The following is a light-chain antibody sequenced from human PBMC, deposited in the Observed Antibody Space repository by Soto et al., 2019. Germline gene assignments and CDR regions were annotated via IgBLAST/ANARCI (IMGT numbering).Light chain of an antibody. J-gene: IGKJ5*01. CDR2: GAS. CDR3: QQYSSAIT. CDR1: QSISSN. Sequence: EIVMTQSPATLSLSPGERATLSCRASQSISSNLAWYQQKPGQAPRLLIYGASSRATGIPDRFSGSGSGTDFTLTITRLEPEDFAVYYCQQYSSAITFGQGTRLEIK. V-gene: IGKV3-20*01.